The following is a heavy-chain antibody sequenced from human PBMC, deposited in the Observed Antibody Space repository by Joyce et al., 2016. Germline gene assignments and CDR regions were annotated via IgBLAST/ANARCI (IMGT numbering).Heavy chain of an antibody. J-gene: IGHJ4*02. CDR3: ARSSYTNGIFDY. D-gene: IGHD2-8*01. CDR1: GFTFSSYS. Sequence: EVQLVESGGGLVTPGGSLRLSCAASGFTFSSYSMSWVRQAPGKGVEWVVYLSSSSSYIKYTDSVKGRFTISRDNAKNSLYLQMNSLRVEDTAVYYCARSSYTNGIFDYWGQGTLVTVSS. CDR2: LSSSSSYI. V-gene: IGHV3-21*01.